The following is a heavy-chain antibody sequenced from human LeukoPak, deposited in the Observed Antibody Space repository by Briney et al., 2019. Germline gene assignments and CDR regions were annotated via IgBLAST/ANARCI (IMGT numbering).Heavy chain of an antibody. CDR2: FYYSGST. D-gene: IGHD5-12*01. CDR1: GGSISSSSYF. V-gene: IGHV4-39*01. J-gene: IGHJ6*02. Sequence: SETLSLTCTVSGGSISSSSYFWGWIRQPPGKGLEWIGSFYYSGSTYYNPSLKSRVTISVDTSKNQFSLKLSSVTAADTAVYYCARHPYSGSAYYYYDMDVWGQGTTVTDS. CDR3: ARHPYSGSAYYYYDMDV.